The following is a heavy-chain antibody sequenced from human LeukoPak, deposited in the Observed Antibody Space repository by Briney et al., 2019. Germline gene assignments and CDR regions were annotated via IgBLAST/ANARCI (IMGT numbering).Heavy chain of an antibody. V-gene: IGHV3-21*01. CDR1: GFAFRSYA. D-gene: IGHD3-22*01. J-gene: IGHJ4*02. CDR3: ARDYYDSSGYWDY. Sequence: PGGSLRLSCVASGFAFRSYAMTWVRQAPGKGLEWVSSISSSSSYIYYADSVKGRFTISRDNAKNSLYLQMNSLRAGDTAVYYCARDYYDSSGYWDYWGQGTLVTVSS. CDR2: ISSSSSYI.